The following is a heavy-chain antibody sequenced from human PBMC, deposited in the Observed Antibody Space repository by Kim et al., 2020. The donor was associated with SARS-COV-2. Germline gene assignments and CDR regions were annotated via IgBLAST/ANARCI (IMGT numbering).Heavy chain of an antibody. D-gene: IGHD3-22*01. V-gene: IGHV5-51*01. J-gene: IGHJ4*02. CDR1: GYRFTSYW. CDR3: ARHLPDSSGYPFDY. Sequence: GESLKISCKGSGYRFTSYWIAWVPQFPGKGLEWMGTFFLVDFDTRSSPSFQGQFTISAAKSISTAYLQWSSLKASDTAMYYCARHLPDSSGYPFDYWGQGTLVTVSS. CDR2: FFLVDFDT.